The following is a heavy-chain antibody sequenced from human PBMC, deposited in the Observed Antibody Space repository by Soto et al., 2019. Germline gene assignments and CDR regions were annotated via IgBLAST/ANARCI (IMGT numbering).Heavy chain of an antibody. V-gene: IGHV3-30-3*01. CDR1: GFSFSSYA. D-gene: IGHD2-8*01. J-gene: IGHJ3*01. Sequence: GGSLRLSCAASGFSFSSYAMHWVRQAPGKGLEWVAVISFAGTNTHYADSVKDRFTISRDNSKNTVYLHMVSLRPEDTSVYSCAREKRNGASSRGSFDVWGQGTMVTVSS. CDR2: ISFAGTNT. CDR3: AREKRNGASSRGSFDV.